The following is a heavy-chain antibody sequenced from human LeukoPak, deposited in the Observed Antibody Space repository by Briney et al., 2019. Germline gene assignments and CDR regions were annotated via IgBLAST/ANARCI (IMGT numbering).Heavy chain of an antibody. Sequence: GRSLRLSCAASGFTFSSYGMHWVRQAPGKGLEWVAVISYDGSNKYYADSVKGRFTISRDNSKNTLYLQMNSLRAEDTAVYYCAKMEGLYCSGGSCYPQFDPWGQGTLVTVSS. J-gene: IGHJ5*02. CDR3: AKMEGLYCSGGSCYPQFDP. D-gene: IGHD2-15*01. CDR2: ISYDGSNK. V-gene: IGHV3-30*18. CDR1: GFTFSSYG.